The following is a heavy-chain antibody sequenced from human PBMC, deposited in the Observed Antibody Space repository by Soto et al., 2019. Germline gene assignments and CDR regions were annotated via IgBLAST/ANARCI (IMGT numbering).Heavy chain of an antibody. D-gene: IGHD3-22*01. CDR2: INAGNGKT. J-gene: IGHJ4*02. CDR3: ARGSVTMIEWH. V-gene: IGHV1-3*05. Sequence: QVQLVQSGAEEKKPGASVKVSCKASGYTFTSYAMHWVRQAPGQRLEWLRWINAGNGKTKYSQKCQGRVTITRDTSASTAYMELSSLRSEDTAVYYLARGSVTMIEWHWGQGTLVTASS. CDR1: GYTFTSYA.